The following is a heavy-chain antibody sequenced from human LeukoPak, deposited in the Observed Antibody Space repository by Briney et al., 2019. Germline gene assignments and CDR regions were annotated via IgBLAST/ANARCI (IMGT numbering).Heavy chain of an antibody. J-gene: IGHJ4*02. V-gene: IGHV4-4*07. Sequence: SETLSLTCTVSGGSISSYYWSWIRQPAGKGLEWIGRIYTSGSTNYNPSLKSRVTMSVDTSKNQFSLKLSSVTAADTAVYYCARGTLEHSSGYYYFDYWGQGTLVTVSS. CDR2: IYTSGST. CDR1: GGSISSYY. CDR3: ARGTLEHSSGYYYFDY. D-gene: IGHD3-22*01.